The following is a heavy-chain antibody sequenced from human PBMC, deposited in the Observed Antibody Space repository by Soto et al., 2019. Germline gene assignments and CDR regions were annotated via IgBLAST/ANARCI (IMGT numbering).Heavy chain of an antibody. V-gene: IGHV4-59*01. CDR1: GGSISSYY. J-gene: IGHJ6*02. D-gene: IGHD2-15*01. CDR3: ARDRRNCSGGSCNYYHYYGMDV. Sequence: SETLSLTCTVSGGSISSYYWSWIRQPPGKGLEWIGSIYYSGSTNYNPSFKNRDTTSVDTSKNQFSLTLSSETAAATAEYYCARDRRNCSGGSCNYYHYYGMDVWGQGTTVTVSS. CDR2: IYYSGST.